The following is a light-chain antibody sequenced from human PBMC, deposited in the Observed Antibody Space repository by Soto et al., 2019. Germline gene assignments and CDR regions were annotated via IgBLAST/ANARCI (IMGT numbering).Light chain of an antibody. CDR3: QQLSAYPLT. CDR1: QGISTY. Sequence: DIQLTQSPSLLSASVGERVTITCRASQGISTYLAWYQQTSGKAPKLLISAASTLQRGVPSRFSGSGSGTQFTLTISSLQPEDFATYYCQQLSAYPLTFGGGTRVEIK. J-gene: IGKJ4*01. V-gene: IGKV1-9*01. CDR2: AAS.